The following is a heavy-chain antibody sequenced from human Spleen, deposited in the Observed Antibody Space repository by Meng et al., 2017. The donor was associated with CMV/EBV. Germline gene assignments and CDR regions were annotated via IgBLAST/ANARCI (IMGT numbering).Heavy chain of an antibody. CDR3: AKGGSTICYSHSDV. J-gene: IGHJ6*02. CDR1: GFNFSSYA. Sequence: GESLKIYCAASGFNFSSYAMSWVRQAPGKGREWVSAISGSGGSTFYADSVKGRSTICRDNSKNTLYLQMNSLRAEDTAVYYCAKGGSTICYSHSDVWGQGTTVTVSS. V-gene: IGHV3-23*01. D-gene: IGHD2-2*01. CDR2: ISGSGGST.